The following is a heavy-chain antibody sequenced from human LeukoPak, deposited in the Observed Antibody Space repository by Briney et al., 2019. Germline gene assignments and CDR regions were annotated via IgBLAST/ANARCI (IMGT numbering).Heavy chain of an antibody. D-gene: IGHD1-1*01. J-gene: IGHJ4*02. Sequence: SETLSLTCTVSGGSISSGGYYWSWIRQHPGKGLEWIGYIYYSGSTYYNPSLKSRVTISVDTSKNQFSLKLSSVTAADTAVYYRARGELEAFDYWGQGTLVTVSS. CDR3: ARGELEAFDY. V-gene: IGHV4-31*03. CDR1: GGSISSGGYY. CDR2: IYYSGST.